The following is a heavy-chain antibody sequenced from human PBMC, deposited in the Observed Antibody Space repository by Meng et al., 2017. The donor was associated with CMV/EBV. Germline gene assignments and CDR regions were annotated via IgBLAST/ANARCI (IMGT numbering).Heavy chain of an antibody. D-gene: IGHD7-27*01. CDR1: GVTFDDYT. V-gene: IGHV3-43*01. CDR2: ISWDAGST. Sequence: GGSLRLSCAASGVTFDDYTMHWVRQAPGKGLEWVSLISWDAGSTYYADSVKGRFTISRDNSKNSLYLQMNSLRTEDTALYYCAKDMGNPRGYYYGMDVWGQGTTVTVSS. J-gene: IGHJ6*02. CDR3: AKDMGNPRGYYYGMDV.